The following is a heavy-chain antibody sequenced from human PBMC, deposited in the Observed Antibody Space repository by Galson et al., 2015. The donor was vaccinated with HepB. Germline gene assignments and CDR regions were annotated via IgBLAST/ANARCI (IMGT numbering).Heavy chain of an antibody. CDR3: AHSRDGDYDLTIETGEYCQH. J-gene: IGHJ1*01. CDR1: GFSLSTSGVG. CDR2: IYWNDDK. Sequence: PALVKPTQTLTLTCTFSGFSLSTSGVGVGWIRQPPGKALERLALIYWNDDKRYSPSLKSRLTITKDTSKNQVVLTMTNMDPVDTATYYCAHSRDGDYDLTIETGEYCQHWGQGTLVTVSS. V-gene: IGHV2-5*01. D-gene: IGHD4-17*01.